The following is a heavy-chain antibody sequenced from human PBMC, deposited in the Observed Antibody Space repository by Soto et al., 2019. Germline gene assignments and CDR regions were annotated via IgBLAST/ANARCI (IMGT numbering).Heavy chain of an antibody. CDR3: ARLSRVYSDYVGAFDI. Sequence: VESLKISCKGSGYSFTNFWIGWVRQMPGKGLEWMGIIYPGDSDTRYSPSFRGQVTISADKSINTVYRHWSSLKASDTAVYYCARLSRVYSDYVGAFDIWEQGTMGAVSS. CDR1: GYSFTNFW. CDR2: IYPGDSDT. D-gene: IGHD5-12*01. V-gene: IGHV5-51*01. J-gene: IGHJ3*02.